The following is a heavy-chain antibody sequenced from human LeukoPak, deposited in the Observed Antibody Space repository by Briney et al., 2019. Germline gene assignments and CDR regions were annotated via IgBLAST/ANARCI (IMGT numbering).Heavy chain of an antibody. V-gene: IGHV3-30*02. D-gene: IGHD3-10*01. CDR1: GFTFSSYG. CDR2: IRYDGSNK. Sequence: PGGSLRLSCAASGFTFSSYGMHWVRQAPGKGLEWVAFIRYDGSNKYYADFVKGRFTISRDNSKNTLYLQMNSLRAEDTAVYYCAKFGRLPSYYYYYYMDVWGKGTTVTISS. CDR3: AKFGRLPSYYYYYYMDV. J-gene: IGHJ6*03.